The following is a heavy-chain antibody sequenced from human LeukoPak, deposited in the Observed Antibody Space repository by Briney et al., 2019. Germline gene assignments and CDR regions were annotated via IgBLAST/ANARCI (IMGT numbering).Heavy chain of an antibody. CDR3: ARERYNDSGSYYFDY. Sequence: GGSLRLSCAVSGFTVSSNYMSWVRQAPGKGLEWVSVIYSGGTTYYADSVKGRFTVSRDNSKNTLYLQMNSLRAEDTAVYYCARERYNDSGSYYFDYWGQGTLVTVSS. J-gene: IGHJ4*02. V-gene: IGHV3-53*01. CDR1: GFTVSSNY. CDR2: IYSGGTT. D-gene: IGHD3-10*01.